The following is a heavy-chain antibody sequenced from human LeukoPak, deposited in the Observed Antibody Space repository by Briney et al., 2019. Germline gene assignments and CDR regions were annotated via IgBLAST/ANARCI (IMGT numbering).Heavy chain of an antibody. Sequence: GASVKVSCRASAYTLTSYYIHWARQAPGQGLEWLGLINPTDDSTSYAQKFRGRVTVTRDTSTSTVYMELSSLRSEDTAVYYCAREGDGYKRFWAQGILVTVSS. CDR3: AREGDGYKRF. D-gene: IGHD5-24*01. V-gene: IGHV1-46*01. CDR2: INPTDDST. CDR1: AYTLTSYY. J-gene: IGHJ4*02.